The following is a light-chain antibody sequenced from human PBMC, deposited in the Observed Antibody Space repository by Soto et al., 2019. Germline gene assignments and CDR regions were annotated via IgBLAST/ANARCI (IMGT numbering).Light chain of an antibody. Sequence: EFVLTQSPGTLSFSPGERATLSCRASQTVRNNYLAWYQQKPGQAPRFLIYDASSRATGIPDRFSGGGSGAHFTLPISRLEPEDCAAYYCQQRVDWPPLTFGGGTKVEI. V-gene: IGKV3D-20*02. J-gene: IGKJ4*02. CDR2: DAS. CDR3: QQRVDWPPLT. CDR1: QTVRNNY.